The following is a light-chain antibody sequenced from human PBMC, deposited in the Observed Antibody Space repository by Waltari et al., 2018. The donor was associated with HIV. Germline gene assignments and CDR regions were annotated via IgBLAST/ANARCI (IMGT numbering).Light chain of an antibody. Sequence: EVVMTQSPGTLSVSPGDRATLSCRPSQSVSTNLAWYQQKPGQAPRLLIYGASARATGSPVRFSGSGSGTNFILTISSLQSEDSAVYYCQQYNTWPVAFGGGTKVEIK. V-gene: IGKV3-15*01. J-gene: IGKJ4*01. CDR1: QSVSTN. CDR2: GAS. CDR3: QQYNTWPVA.